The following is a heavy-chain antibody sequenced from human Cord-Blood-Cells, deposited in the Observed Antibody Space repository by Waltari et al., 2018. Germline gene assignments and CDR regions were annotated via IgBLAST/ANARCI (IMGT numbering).Heavy chain of an antibody. Sequence: QVQLVQSGAEVKKPGASVKVSCKASGYTFTGYYMHWVRQAPGQGLEWMGWINPNSGGTNYAQKFQGRVTMTRDTSISTAYMELSRLRSDDTAVYYCARVQTYDAKETHIFPFDYWGQGTLVTVSS. V-gene: IGHV1-2*02. CDR1: GYTFTGYY. D-gene: IGHD3-16*01. J-gene: IGHJ4*02. CDR3: ARVQTYDAKETHIFPFDY. CDR2: INPNSGGT.